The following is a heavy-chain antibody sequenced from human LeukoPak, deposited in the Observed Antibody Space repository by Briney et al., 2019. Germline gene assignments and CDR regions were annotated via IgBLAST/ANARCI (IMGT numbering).Heavy chain of an antibody. Sequence: GGSLRLSCAASGFTFSDYYMSWIRQAPGKGLEWVSYISSSGSTIYYADSVKGRFTISRDNAKNSLYLQMNSLRAEDTAVYYCAREIGYCSGGSCYSYYYMDVWGKGTTVTISS. V-gene: IGHV3-11*04. D-gene: IGHD2-15*01. CDR2: ISSSGSTI. CDR3: AREIGYCSGGSCYSYYYMDV. J-gene: IGHJ6*03. CDR1: GFTFSDYY.